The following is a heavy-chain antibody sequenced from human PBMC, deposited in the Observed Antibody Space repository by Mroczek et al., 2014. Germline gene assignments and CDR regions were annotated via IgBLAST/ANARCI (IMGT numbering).Heavy chain of an antibody. D-gene: IGHD6-13*01. J-gene: IGHJ6*03. CDR2: MNPNSGNT. V-gene: IGHV1-8*01. Sequence: VQLVQSGAEVKKPGASVKVSCKASGYTFTSYDINWVRQATGQGLEWMGWMNPNSGNTGYAQKFQGRVTMTRNTSISTAYMELSSLRSEDTAVYYCARVGKSSSLKVVLRYYYYMDVWGKGTTVTVSS. CDR1: GYTFTSYD. CDR3: ARVGKSSSLKVVLRYYYYMDV.